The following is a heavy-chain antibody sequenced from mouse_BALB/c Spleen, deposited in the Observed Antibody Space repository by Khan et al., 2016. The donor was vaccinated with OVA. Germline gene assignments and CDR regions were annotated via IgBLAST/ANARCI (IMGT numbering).Heavy chain of an antibody. CDR1: GYTFTNYG. Sequence: QIQLVQSGPELKKSGETVKISCKASGYTFTNYGMNWVKQAPGKGLKWMGWINTNTGEPTYVEEFKGRFAFSLETSASTAYLQINNLKNDDTATYFCARSRWLLPAMDYWGQGTSVTVSS. CDR2: INTNTGEP. J-gene: IGHJ4*01. D-gene: IGHD2-3*01. V-gene: IGHV9-3*02. CDR3: ARSRWLLPAMDY.